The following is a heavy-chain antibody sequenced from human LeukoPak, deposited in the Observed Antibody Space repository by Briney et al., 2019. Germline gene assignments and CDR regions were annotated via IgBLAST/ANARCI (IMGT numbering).Heavy chain of an antibody. D-gene: IGHD5-18*01. CDR1: GFTFSSYA. CDR2: ISGSGGST. V-gene: IGHV3-23*01. Sequence: GGSLRLSCAASGFTFSSYAMRWVRQAPGKGLEWVAAISGSGGSTYYADSVKGRFTISRDNSKNTLYLQMNSLRAEDTAVYYCAKGDSYGPFAFDIWGQGTMVTVSS. CDR3: AKGDSYGPFAFDI. J-gene: IGHJ3*02.